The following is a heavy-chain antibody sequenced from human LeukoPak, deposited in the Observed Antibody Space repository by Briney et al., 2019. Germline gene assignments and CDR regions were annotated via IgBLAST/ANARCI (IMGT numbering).Heavy chain of an antibody. CDR1: GGSFSGYY. J-gene: IGHJ4*02. V-gene: IGHV4-34*01. D-gene: IGHD2-15*01. CDR3: ARHGRRVVVVVAATRGFDY. Sequence: PSETLSLTCAVYGGSFSGYYWSWIRQPPGKGLEWIGEINHSGSTNYNPPLKSRVTISVDTSKNQFSLKLSSVTAADTAVYYCARHGRRVVVVVAATRGFDYWGQGTLVTVSS. CDR2: INHSGST.